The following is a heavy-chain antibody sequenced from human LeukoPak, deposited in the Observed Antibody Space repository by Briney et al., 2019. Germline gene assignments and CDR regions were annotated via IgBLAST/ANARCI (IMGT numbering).Heavy chain of an antibody. J-gene: IGHJ4*02. V-gene: IGHV3-49*04. CDR1: GFTFGDYA. CDR3: TRNIYCSGGSCSYYFDY. Sequence: GRSLRLSCTVPGFTFGDYAMGWVRQAPGKGLEWVGLIRRKVSGATTEYAASVKGRFTISRDDSKSIAYLQMNSLKTEDTAMYYCTRNIYCSGGSCSYYFDYWGQGTLVTVSS. CDR2: IRRKVSGATT. D-gene: IGHD2-15*01.